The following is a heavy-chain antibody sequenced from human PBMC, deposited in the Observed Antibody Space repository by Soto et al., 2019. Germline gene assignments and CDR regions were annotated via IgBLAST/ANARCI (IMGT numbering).Heavy chain of an antibody. CDR2: INPASGHT. J-gene: IGHJ6*02. CDR1: GYTFTTYA. V-gene: IGHV1-3*01. D-gene: IGHD1-26*01. CDR3: GRSVVGATGEILYTPIYV. Sequence: QVQLVQSGAEVKKPGASVKVSCKASGYTFTTYALHWVRQAPGQRPEWMGWINPASGHTKYSKKFQDRVTITRDTSASTGYMELSSLRSEDTAVYYCGRSVVGATGEILYTPIYVWGQATTVTVSS.